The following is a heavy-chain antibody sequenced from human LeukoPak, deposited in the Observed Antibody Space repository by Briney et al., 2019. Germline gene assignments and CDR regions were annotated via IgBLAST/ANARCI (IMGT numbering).Heavy chain of an antibody. CDR3: ARDRRPWELRPSVFDY. Sequence: ASLNVSCKASGYTFSSYGISWVRQAPGQGLKWMRWISAYNGNTNYAQKLQGRVTMTTDTSTSTAYMGLRSVRSDDTAVYYWARDRRPWELRPSVFDYWGQGTLVTVSS. D-gene: IGHD1-26*01. V-gene: IGHV1-18*01. CDR1: GYTFSSYG. J-gene: IGHJ4*02. CDR2: ISAYNGNT.